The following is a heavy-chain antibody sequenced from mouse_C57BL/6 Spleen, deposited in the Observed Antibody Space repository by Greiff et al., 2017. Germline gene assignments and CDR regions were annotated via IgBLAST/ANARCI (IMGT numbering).Heavy chain of an antibody. V-gene: IGHV5-4*01. CDR2: ISDGGSYT. CDR1: GFTFSSYA. Sequence: EVQRVESGGGLVKPGGSLKLSCAASGFTFSSYAMSWVRQTPEKRLEWVATISDGGSYTYYPDNVKGRFTISRDNAKNNLYLQMSHLKSEDTAMYYCARGWLDYWGQGTTLTVSS. CDR3: ARGWLDY. J-gene: IGHJ2*01. D-gene: IGHD2-2*01.